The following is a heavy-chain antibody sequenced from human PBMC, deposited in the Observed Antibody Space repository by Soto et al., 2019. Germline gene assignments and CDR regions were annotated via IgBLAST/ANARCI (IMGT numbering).Heavy chain of an antibody. J-gene: IGHJ3*02. CDR3: ARQWGTDAFDI. CDR1: GGSISSYY. Sequence: QVQLQESGPGLVKPSETLSLTCTVSGGSISSYYWSWIRQPPGKGLEWIGYIYYSGSTNYNPSLKSRFTISVDTSKNQFSLKLRSVTAAATAVYYCARQWGTDAFDIWGQGTMVTVSS. CDR2: IYYSGST. V-gene: IGHV4-59*08. D-gene: IGHD1-1*01.